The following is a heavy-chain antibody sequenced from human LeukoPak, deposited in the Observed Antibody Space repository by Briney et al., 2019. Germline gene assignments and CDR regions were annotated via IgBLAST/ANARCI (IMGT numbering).Heavy chain of an antibody. J-gene: IGHJ3*02. V-gene: IGHV4-59*01. D-gene: IGHD1-26*01. Sequence: PSETLSLTCTVSGGSISSYYWSWIRQPPGKGLEWIGYIYYSGSTNYNPSLKSRVTISVGTSKNQFSLKLSSVTAADTAVYYCARDGRSYYAFDIWGQGTMVTVSS. CDR2: IYYSGST. CDR3: ARDGRSYYAFDI. CDR1: GGSISSYY.